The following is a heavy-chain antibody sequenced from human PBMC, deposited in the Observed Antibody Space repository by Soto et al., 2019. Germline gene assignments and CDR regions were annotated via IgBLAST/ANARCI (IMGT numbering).Heavy chain of an antibody. CDR3: AKGCLWFGESYYFDY. V-gene: IGHV3-23*01. J-gene: IGHJ4*02. Sequence: GGSLRLSCAASGFTFSSYAMSWVRQAPGKGLEWVSAISGSGGSTYYADSVKGRFTISRDNSKNTLYLQMNSLRAEDTAVYYCAKGCLWFGESYYFDYWGQGTLVTVSS. CDR1: GFTFSSYA. CDR2: ISGSGGST. D-gene: IGHD3-10*01.